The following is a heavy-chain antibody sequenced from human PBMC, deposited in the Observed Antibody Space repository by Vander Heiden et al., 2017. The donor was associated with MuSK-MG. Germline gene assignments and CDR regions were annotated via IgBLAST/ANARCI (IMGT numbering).Heavy chain of an antibody. CDR1: GFPFSSFG. CDR2: IWYDGSNK. V-gene: IGHV3-33*01. Sequence: QVQRVEPGGGVVQPGRSLRLSCAASGFPFSSFGMHWVRQAPGKGLEWVAVIWYDGSNKYYADSVKGRFTISRDNSKNTLYLQMNSLRAEDTAVYYCARGTTVVPPLDYWGQGTLVTVSS. D-gene: IGHD4-17*01. J-gene: IGHJ4*02. CDR3: ARGTTVVPPLDY.